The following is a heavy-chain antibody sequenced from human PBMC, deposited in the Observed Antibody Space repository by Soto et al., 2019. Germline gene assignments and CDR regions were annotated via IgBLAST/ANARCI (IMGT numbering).Heavy chain of an antibody. CDR1: GGSISSSSYY. D-gene: IGHD3-10*01. Sequence: PSETLSLTCTVFGGSISSSSYYWGWIRQPPGKGLEWIGSIYYSGSTYYNPSLKSRVTISVDTSKNQFSLKLSSVTAADTAVYYCAFYGSGSYYNLDYYYYMDVWGKGTTVTVS. CDR3: AFYGSGSYYNLDYYYYMDV. CDR2: IYYSGST. V-gene: IGHV4-39*01. J-gene: IGHJ6*03.